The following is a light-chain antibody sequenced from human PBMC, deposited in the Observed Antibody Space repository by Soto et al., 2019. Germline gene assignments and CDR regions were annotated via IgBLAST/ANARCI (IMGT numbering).Light chain of an antibody. CDR2: GAS. J-gene: IGKJ2*01. CDR1: QSVSSSY. V-gene: IGKV3D-20*02. CDR3: QQRATWPYT. Sequence: EIVLTQSPGTLSLSPGERATLSCRASQSVSSSYLAWYQQKPGQAPRLLIYGASSRATGIPDRFSGSGSGTDFTLTISSLQPDDFAVYYCQQRATWPYTFGQGTKVDI.